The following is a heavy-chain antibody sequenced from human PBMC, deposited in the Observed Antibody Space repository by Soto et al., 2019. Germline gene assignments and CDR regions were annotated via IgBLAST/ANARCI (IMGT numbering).Heavy chain of an antibody. CDR1: GFTFSSNV. J-gene: IGHJ5*02. D-gene: IGHD3-3*01. V-gene: IGHV3-30-3*01. CDR2: VSYDGNNK. CDR3: ARDRGGSEFWIGYPTGWFGP. Sequence: SLKISCEASGFTFSSNVMHLVLHAPFHWLDCVAVVSYDGNNKDYPDSVKGRFTDSRDNSKTTLYLQMNRLRAEDKAVYWCARDRGGSEFWIGYPTGWFGPWGQGTPVTVSS.